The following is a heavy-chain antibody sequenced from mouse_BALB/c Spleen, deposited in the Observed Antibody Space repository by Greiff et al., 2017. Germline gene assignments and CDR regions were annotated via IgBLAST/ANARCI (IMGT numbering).Heavy chain of an antibody. D-gene: IGHD1-1*01. CDR3: ARSDYYGSRYAMDY. CDR1: GFTFSSYA. CDR2: ISSGGST. V-gene: IGHV5-6-5*01. Sequence: EVQRVESGGGLVKPGGSLKLSCAASGFTFSSYAMSWVRQTPEKRLEWVASISSGGSTYYPDSVKGRFTISRDNARNILYLQMSSLRSEDTAMYYCARSDYYGSRYAMDYWGQGTSVTVSS. J-gene: IGHJ4*01.